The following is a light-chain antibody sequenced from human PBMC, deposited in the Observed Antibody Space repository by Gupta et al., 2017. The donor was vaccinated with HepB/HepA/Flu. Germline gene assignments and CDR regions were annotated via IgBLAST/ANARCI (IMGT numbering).Light chain of an antibody. CDR1: QSLLHNNGYHY. CDR2: LCS. J-gene: IGKJ4*01. CDR3: IQALYSTLP. Sequence: EIVMTQSPLSMPVTTGEPASISCRSSQSLLHNNGYHYLDWYLQKPGQSPQLLIYLCSNRASGVPAMFSCSCSFTDFPLILRSVEAEAVGIYYCIQALYSTLPFGGGTKVEI. V-gene: IGKV2-28*01.